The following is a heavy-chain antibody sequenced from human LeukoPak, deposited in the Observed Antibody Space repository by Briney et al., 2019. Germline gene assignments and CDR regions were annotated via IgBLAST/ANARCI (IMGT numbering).Heavy chain of an antibody. CDR2: INGDGINT. CDR1: GFTFSSYW. V-gene: IGHV3-74*01. D-gene: IGHD5-24*01. Sequence: GRSLRLSCAASGFTFSSYWMHWVRQAPGKGLVWVSRINGDGINTNYADSVKGRFTISRDNARNTLYLQMNSLRAEDTAVYYCARLGEMATFWEALATNAFDIWGQGTMVTVSS. J-gene: IGHJ3*02. CDR3: ARLGEMATFWEALATNAFDI.